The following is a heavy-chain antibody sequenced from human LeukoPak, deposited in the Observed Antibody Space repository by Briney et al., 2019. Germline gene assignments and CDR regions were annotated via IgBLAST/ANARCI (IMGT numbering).Heavy chain of an antibody. CDR3: ARDRGGGQTVFDY. Sequence: EPLSLTWTVSGIPINSYYWRWLRPPPRKELDWIGYIYYSGSTNYIPSLKSRVTISVGTSKNQFSLKLSSMTAADTAVYYCARDRGGGQTVFDYWGQGTLVTVSS. V-gene: IGHV4-59*01. J-gene: IGHJ4*02. CDR2: IYYSGST. D-gene: IGHD1-26*01. CDR1: GIPINSYY.